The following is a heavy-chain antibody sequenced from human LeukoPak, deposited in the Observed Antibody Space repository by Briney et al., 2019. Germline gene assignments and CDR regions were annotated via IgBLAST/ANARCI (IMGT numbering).Heavy chain of an antibody. Sequence: SETLSLTCTVSGGSISTYYWSWIRQPPGKGLEWIGYIYYSGNTNYNPSLKSRVTISIDTSKNQFSLRLSSVTAADTAVYYCARASRGEQLAGLDYWGQGTLVTVSS. CDR1: GGSISTYY. D-gene: IGHD6-6*01. CDR3: ARASRGEQLAGLDY. V-gene: IGHV4-59*01. CDR2: IYYSGNT. J-gene: IGHJ4*02.